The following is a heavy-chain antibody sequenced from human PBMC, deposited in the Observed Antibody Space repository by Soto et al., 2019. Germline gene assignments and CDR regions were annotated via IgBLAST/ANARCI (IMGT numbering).Heavy chain of an antibody. J-gene: IGHJ6*02. D-gene: IGHD1-1*01. CDR1: GGSLSGYY. V-gene: IGHV4-34*01. Sequence: QVQLQQWGAGLLKPSETLSLTCAVYGGSLSGYYGNWIRQSPGKGLEWFGEINQSGRTNYNPSLKSRVTISIDTSKNQFSLKLSSVTAADTAVYYSARTRNLDVWGQGTTVIVSS. CDR3: ARTRNLDV. CDR2: INQSGRT.